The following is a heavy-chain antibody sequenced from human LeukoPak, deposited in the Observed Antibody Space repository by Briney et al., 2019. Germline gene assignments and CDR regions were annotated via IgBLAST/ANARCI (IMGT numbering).Heavy chain of an antibody. V-gene: IGHV3-30*02. J-gene: IGHJ4*02. Sequence: GGSLRLSCAASGFTFTSYAMHWVRQAPGKGLEWVAFIRYDGSYKYYADSVKGRFTISRDNSKNTLYLQMNSLRAEDTAVYYCAKDHTRVYSYGYFFDYWGEGTLVTVSS. CDR2: IRYDGSYK. CDR3: AKDHTRVYSYGYFFDY. CDR1: GFTFTSYA. D-gene: IGHD5-18*01.